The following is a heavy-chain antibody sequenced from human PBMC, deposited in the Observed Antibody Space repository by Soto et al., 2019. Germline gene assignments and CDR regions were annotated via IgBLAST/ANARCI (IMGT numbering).Heavy chain of an antibody. D-gene: IGHD3-10*01. V-gene: IGHV1-69*01. CDR2: TIPLFGTT. CDR1: GDTFKNSV. CDR3: VAELDFGKLSVV. J-gene: IGHJ3*01. Sequence: QVQLVQSGVEVKKPGSSVRVSCKASGDTFKNSVISWVRQAPGPGLEWMGGTIPLFGTTDYAQKFQGRLTITTDESTTTAYMEVSRLTSEDTAVYYCVAELDFGKLSVVWGQGTRVIVSS.